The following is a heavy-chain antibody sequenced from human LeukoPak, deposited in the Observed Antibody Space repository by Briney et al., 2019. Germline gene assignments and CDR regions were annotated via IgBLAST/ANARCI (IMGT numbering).Heavy chain of an antibody. CDR1: GGSISSSSYY. J-gene: IGHJ4*02. D-gene: IGHD3-22*01. CDR2: IYYSGST. V-gene: IGHV4-30-4*08. CDR3: ASSYYYDSSGYSTPLDY. Sequence: PSETLSLTCTVSGGSISSSSYYWGWIRQPPGKGLEWIGYIYYSGSTYYNPSLKSRVTISVDTSKNQFSLKLSSVTAADTAVYYCASSYYYDSSGYSTPLDYWGQGTLVTVSS.